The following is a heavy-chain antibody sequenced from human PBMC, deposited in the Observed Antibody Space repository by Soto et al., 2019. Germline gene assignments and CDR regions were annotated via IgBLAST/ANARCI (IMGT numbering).Heavy chain of an antibody. Sequence: LSLTCTVSGGSISSGDYYWTWIRQPPWKGLEWIGYIYYSGSTYYNPSLKSRVTISVDASKNQFSLKLSSVTAADTAVYYCARGYCSSTSCLLHYFDYWGQGTLVTVSS. J-gene: IGHJ4*02. D-gene: IGHD2-2*01. CDR2: IYYSGST. V-gene: IGHV4-30-4*08. CDR3: ARGYCSSTSCLLHYFDY. CDR1: GGSISSGDYY.